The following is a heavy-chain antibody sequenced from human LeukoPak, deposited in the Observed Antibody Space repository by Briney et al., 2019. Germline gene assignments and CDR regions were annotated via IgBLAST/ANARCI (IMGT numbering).Heavy chain of an antibody. CDR2: MYYSGST. J-gene: IGHJ5*02. CDR3: ARPYYYDSRIDP. D-gene: IGHD3-22*01. Sequence: PSETLSLTCTVSGGSISSGDYYWSWIRQPPGKGLEWIAYMYYSGSTYYNPSLRSRVTMSADTSKNQLSLKLSSVTAADTAVYFCARPYYYDSRIDPWGQGTLVTVSS. V-gene: IGHV4-30-4*01. CDR1: GGSISSGDYY.